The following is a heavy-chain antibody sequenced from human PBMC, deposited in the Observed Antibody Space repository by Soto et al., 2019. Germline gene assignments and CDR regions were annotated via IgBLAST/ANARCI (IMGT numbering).Heavy chain of an antibody. CDR1: GFTFSNYA. J-gene: IGHJ6*02. V-gene: IGHV3-23*01. CDR2: ITSDGSTT. CDR3: ARGIKNYYGVDV. Sequence: GGSLRLSCVVSGFTFSNYAMSWVRKTPGKGLEWVSGITSDGSTTWYADFVEGRFTISRDNSKNTVYLQMNSLRVEDAAVYYCARGIKNYYGVDVWGQGTTVTVSS.